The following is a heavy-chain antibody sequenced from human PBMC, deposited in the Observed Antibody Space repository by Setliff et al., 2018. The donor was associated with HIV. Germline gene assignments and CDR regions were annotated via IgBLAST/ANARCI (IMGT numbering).Heavy chain of an antibody. V-gene: IGHV1-18*01. D-gene: IGHD2-2*01. J-gene: IGHJ3*02. CDR2: ISVYNGNT. Sequence: ASVKVSCKASTYTFSSYVINWMRQAPGQGLEWMGRISVYNGNTIYAQKLQGRVIMTTDTSTSTAYMELRSLRSDDTAMYYCATQRDIVMVPGQGGFDIWAQGTMVTVSS. CDR3: ATQRDIVMVPGQGGFDI. CDR1: TYTFSSYV.